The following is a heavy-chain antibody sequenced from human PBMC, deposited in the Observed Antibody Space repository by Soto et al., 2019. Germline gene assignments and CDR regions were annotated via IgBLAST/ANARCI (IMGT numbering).Heavy chain of an antibody. CDR1: GGSISGYY. CDR2: IYYSERTSYNSGST. V-gene: IGHV4-39*01. CDR3: ARHTRNQFDP. J-gene: IGHJ5*02. Sequence: PSETLSLTCTVSGGSISGYYWTWIRQPPGKGLEWIGSIYYSERTSYNSGSTYYSPSLKSRVTISGDTSKSQFSLKLSSVTAADTAVYYCARHTRNQFDPWGQGTLVTVSS.